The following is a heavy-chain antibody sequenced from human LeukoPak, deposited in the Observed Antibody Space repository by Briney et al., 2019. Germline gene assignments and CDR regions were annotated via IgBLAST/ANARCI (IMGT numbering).Heavy chain of an antibody. CDR3: ARGGGLGSSSGYFDY. Sequence: GASVKVSCKASGYTFTSYYMHWVRQAPGQGLEWMGIINPSGGSTSYAQKFQGRVTMTRDMSTSTVYMELSSLRSEDTAVYYCARGGGLGSSSGYFDYWGQGTLVTVSS. CDR2: INPSGGST. V-gene: IGHV1-46*01. D-gene: IGHD6-6*01. J-gene: IGHJ4*02. CDR1: GYTFTSYY.